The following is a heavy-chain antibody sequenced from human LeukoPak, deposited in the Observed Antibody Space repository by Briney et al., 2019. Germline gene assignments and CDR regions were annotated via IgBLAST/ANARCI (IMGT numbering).Heavy chain of an antibody. CDR1: GFTFSSYA. CDR3: ARENSYGYGSYYFDY. D-gene: IGHD5-18*01. CDR2: ISYDGSNK. Sequence: PGGSLRPSCAASGFTFSSYAMHWVRQAPGKGLEWVAVISYDGSNKYYADSVKGRFTISRDNSKNTLYLQMNSLRAEDTAVYYCARENSYGYGSYYFDYWGQGTLVTVSS. V-gene: IGHV3-30*04. J-gene: IGHJ4*02.